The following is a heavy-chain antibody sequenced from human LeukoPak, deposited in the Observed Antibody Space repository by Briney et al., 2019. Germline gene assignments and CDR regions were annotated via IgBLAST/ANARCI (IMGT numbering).Heavy chain of an antibody. CDR1: GFTFSSYW. V-gene: IGHV3-74*01. D-gene: IGHD4-17*01. CDR2: IHSDGSIT. J-gene: IGHJ4*02. CDR3: ARDRTTVTVFDY. Sequence: GGSLRLSCAASGFTFSSYWMHWVRQAPGKGLVWVSRIHSDGSITSYADPVKGRFTVSRDNAKNTLYLQMNSLRADDTAVYYCARDRTTVTVFDYWGQGTLVTVSS.